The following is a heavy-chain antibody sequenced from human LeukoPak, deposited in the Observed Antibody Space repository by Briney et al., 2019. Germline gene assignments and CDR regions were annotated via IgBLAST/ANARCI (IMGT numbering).Heavy chain of an antibody. CDR2: INPSGGST. V-gene: IGHV1-46*01. Sequence: ASVKVSCKASGYTFTSYYMHWVRQAPGQGLEWMGIINPSGGSTSYAQKFPGRVTMTRDTSTSTVYMELSSLRSEDTAVYYCARADSSSSTGHYFDYWGQGTLVTVSS. CDR3: ARADSSSSTGHYFDY. CDR1: GYTFTSYY. J-gene: IGHJ4*02. D-gene: IGHD6-6*01.